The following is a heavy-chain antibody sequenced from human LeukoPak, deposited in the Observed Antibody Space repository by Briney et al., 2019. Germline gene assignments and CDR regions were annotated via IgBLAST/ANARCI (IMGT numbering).Heavy chain of an antibody. Sequence: GGSLRLSCAASGFTFSSYEMNWVRQAPGKGLEWVSYISSSSSTIYYADSVKGRFTISRDNAKNSLYLQMNSLRAEDTAVYYCARDAYYDFWSGIPPWDYYYYMDVWGKGTTVTVSS. CDR1: GFTFSSYE. CDR3: ARDAYYDFWSGIPPWDYYYYMDV. D-gene: IGHD3-3*01. J-gene: IGHJ6*03. CDR2: ISSSSSTI. V-gene: IGHV3-48*01.